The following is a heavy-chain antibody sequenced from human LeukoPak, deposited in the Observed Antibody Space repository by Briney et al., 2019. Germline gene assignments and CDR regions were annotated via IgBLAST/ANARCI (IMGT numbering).Heavy chain of an antibody. V-gene: IGHV1-69*06. CDR2: IIPIFGTA. Sequence: SVKVSCKASGGTFSSYAISWVRQAPGQGLEWMGGIIPIFGTANYAQKFRGRVTITADKSTSTAYMELSSLRSEDTAVYYCARVARRYCSGGSCLTDWGQGTLVTVSS. D-gene: IGHD2-15*01. J-gene: IGHJ4*02. CDR3: ARVARRYCSGGSCLTD. CDR1: GGTFSSYA.